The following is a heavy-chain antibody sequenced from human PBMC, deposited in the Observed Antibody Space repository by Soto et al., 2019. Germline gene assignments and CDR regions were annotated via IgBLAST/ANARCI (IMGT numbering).Heavy chain of an antibody. J-gene: IGHJ4*02. V-gene: IGHV3-21*06. CDR2: ISITTNYI. CDR1: GFTFTRYS. CDR3: ARESEDPNSNFDY. Sequence: GGSVRLSCAASGFTFTRYSMNLVRQSPGKGLEWVSSISITTNYIYYGDSMKGRFTISRDNAKNSLYLEMNRLRAEDTAVYYCARESEDPNSNFDYSGQGILFSVSP. D-gene: IGHD1-1*01.